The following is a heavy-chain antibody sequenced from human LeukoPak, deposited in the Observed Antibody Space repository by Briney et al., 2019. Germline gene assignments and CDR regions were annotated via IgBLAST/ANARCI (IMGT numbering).Heavy chain of an antibody. V-gene: IGHV4-34*01. CDR2: INHSGST. CDR3: ARTLSLTNSRDGYKKGLFDY. J-gene: IGHJ4*02. CDR1: GGSFSGYY. D-gene: IGHD5-24*01. Sequence: SETLSLTCAVYGGSFSGYYWSWIRQPPGKGLEWIGEINHSGSTNYNPSLKSRVTISVDTSKNQFSLKLSSVTAADTAVYYCARTLSLTNSRDGYKKGLFDYWGQGTLVTVSS.